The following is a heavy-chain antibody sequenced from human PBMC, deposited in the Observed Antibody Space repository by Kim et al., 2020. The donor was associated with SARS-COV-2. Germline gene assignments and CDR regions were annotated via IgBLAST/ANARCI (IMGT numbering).Heavy chain of an antibody. Sequence: STYYNPSLKSRVTISVDTSKNQFSLKLSSVTAADTAVYYCARDLGGNFDYWGQGTLVTVSS. V-gene: IGHV4-31*02. CDR3: ARDLGGNFDY. CDR2: ST. D-gene: IGHD2-15*01. J-gene: IGHJ4*02.